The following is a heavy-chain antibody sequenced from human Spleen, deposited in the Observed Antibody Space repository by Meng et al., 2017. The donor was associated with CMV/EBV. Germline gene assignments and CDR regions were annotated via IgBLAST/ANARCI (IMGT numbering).Heavy chain of an antibody. Sequence: GGSLRLSCAASGFTFSDYYMSWIRQAPGKGLEWVTVISYDGSNKYYADSVKGRFTISRDNSKNTLYLQMNSLRAEDTAVYYCARDVAARPEYYFDYWGQGTLVTVSS. D-gene: IGHD6-6*01. J-gene: IGHJ4*02. CDR3: ARDVAARPEYYFDY. V-gene: IGHV3-30*03. CDR1: GFTFSDYY. CDR2: ISYDGSNK.